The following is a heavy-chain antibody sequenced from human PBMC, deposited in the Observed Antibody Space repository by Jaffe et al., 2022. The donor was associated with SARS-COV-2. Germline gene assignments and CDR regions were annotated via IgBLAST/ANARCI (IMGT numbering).Heavy chain of an antibody. J-gene: IGHJ3*02. Sequence: EVQLVESGGGLVQPGGSLRLSCAASGFTFSSYEMNWVRQAPGKGLEWVSYISSSGSTIYYADSVKGRFTISRDNAKNSLYLQMNSLRAEDTAVYYCARGRWPLLGAFDIWGQGTMVTVSS. V-gene: IGHV3-48*03. CDR3: ARGRWPLLGAFDI. D-gene: IGHD4-17*01. CDR1: GFTFSSYE. CDR2: ISSSGSTI.